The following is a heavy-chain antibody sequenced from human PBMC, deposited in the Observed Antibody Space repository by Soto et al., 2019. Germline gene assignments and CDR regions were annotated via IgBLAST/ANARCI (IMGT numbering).Heavy chain of an antibody. D-gene: IGHD7-27*01. CDR1: GYKFTTYG. J-gene: IGHJ6*02. CDR2: ISTYNGNT. CDR3: ARGLGTNGLDV. Sequence: QVQLLQSGAEVKKPGASVKVSCKASGYKFTTYGITWVRQAPGQGLEWLGGISTYNGNTDYAQNLRQRVTMTTKTSTSTAYLEVRSLTSEDTAVYFCARGLGTNGLDVWGQGTTVTVSS. V-gene: IGHV1-18*04.